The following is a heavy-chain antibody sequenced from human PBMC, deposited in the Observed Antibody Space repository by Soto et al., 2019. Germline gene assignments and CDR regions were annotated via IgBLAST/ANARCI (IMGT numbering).Heavy chain of an antibody. CDR1: GHTFTAYY. CDR3: AKANSGDDDEFDY. Sequence: SVKVSCKASGHTFTAYYMHWVRQAPGQGLEWMGWINPKSGGSSHAQKFQGRVTMTRDTSSSSAYMELSSLRSDDTAVYYCAKANSGDDDEFDYWGQGTPVTVSS. D-gene: IGHD5-12*01. CDR2: INPKSGGS. J-gene: IGHJ4*02. V-gene: IGHV1-2*02.